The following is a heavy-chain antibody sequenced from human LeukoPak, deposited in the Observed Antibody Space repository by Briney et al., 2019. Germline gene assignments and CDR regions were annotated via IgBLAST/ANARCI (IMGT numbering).Heavy chain of an antibody. D-gene: IGHD1-26*01. CDR1: GDSITTSY. CDR2: IYYSGNT. CDR3: ANAREPPYRGIYYYFES. Sequence: SETLSLTCTVSGDSITTSYWIWIRQPPGKGLEWIGYIYYSGNTNYNPSLRSRVTISVDTSKSQFSLHLTSVTAADTAVYYCANAREPPYRGIYYYFESWGQGTLVTVSS. J-gene: IGHJ4*02. V-gene: IGHV4-59*01.